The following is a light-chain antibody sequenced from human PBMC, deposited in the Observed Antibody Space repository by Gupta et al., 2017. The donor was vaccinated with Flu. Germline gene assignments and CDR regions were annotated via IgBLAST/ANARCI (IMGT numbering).Light chain of an antibody. CDR2: DTS. J-gene: IGKJ2*01. Sequence: CRASQSVSSYLAWYQQKPGQAPRLLIYDTSNRATGIPARFSGSVSGKNLPPPIRTLRLEDFAVYSCNKRSTWRYPFAQGPRL. V-gene: IGKV3-11*01. CDR3: NKRSTWRYP. CDR1: QSVSSY.